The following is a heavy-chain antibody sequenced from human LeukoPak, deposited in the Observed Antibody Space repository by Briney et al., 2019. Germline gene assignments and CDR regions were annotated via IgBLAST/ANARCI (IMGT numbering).Heavy chain of an antibody. CDR1: GFTFDDYA. J-gene: IGHJ4*02. V-gene: IGHV3-9*01. Sequence: PGGSLRLSCAVSGFTFDDYAMHWVRQAPGKGLEWVSGISWNSGSIAYADSVKGRFTISRDNAKNSLYLQMNSLRPEDTALYYCAKDSNWYTAMVDYWGQGTLVTVSS. CDR3: AKDSNWYTAMVDY. CDR2: ISWNSGSI. D-gene: IGHD5-18*01.